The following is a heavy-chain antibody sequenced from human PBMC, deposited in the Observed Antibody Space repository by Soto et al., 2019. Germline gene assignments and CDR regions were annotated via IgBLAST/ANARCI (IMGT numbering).Heavy chain of an antibody. CDR1: GFTFDDYA. V-gene: IGHV3-9*01. CDR3: AKDIVPGSVMAPDY. J-gene: IGHJ4*02. CDR2: ISWNSGSI. Sequence: EVQLVESGGGLVQPGRSLRLSCAASGFTFDDYAMHWVRQAPGKGLEWVSGISWNSGSIGYADSVKGRFTISRDNAKNYLYLQMNSLRAEDTALYYCAKDIVPGSVMAPDYWGQGTLVTVSS. D-gene: IGHD2-21*01.